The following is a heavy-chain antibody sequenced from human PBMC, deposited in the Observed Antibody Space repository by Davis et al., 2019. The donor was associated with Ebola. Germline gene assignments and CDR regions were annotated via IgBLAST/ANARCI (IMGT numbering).Heavy chain of an antibody. D-gene: IGHD5-18*01. V-gene: IGHV4-39*01. CDR1: GGSVSSTTYY. J-gene: IGHJ4*02. CDR3: ARRGYSYGIFDY. CDR2: VYFSGRT. Sequence: GSLRLSCTVSGGSVSSTTYYWGWIRQPPGKGLEWIGSVYFSGRTYYNPSLHSRVTISVDTSKNQFSLKLSSVTAADTAVYYCARRGYSYGIFDYWGQGTLVTVSS.